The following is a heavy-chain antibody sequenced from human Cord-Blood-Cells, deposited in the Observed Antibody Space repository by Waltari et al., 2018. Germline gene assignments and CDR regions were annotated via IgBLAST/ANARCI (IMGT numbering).Heavy chain of an antibody. CDR3: ARGPPKGSLIFGVAWTWFDP. CDR2: INHSGST. CDR1: GGSFSGYY. V-gene: IGHV4-34*01. Sequence: QVQLQQWGAGLLKPSETLSLTCAVYGGSFSGYYWSWIRQPPGKGLEWIGEINHSGSTNYNPSLKSRVTISVDTSKNQFSLKLGSVTAADTAVYYCARGPPKGSLIFGVAWTWFDPWGQGTLVTVSS. J-gene: IGHJ5*02. D-gene: IGHD3-3*01.